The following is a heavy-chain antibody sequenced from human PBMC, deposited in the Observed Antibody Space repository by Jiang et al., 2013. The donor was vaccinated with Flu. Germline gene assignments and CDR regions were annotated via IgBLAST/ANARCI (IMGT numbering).Heavy chain of an antibody. CDR2: INPNSGGT. D-gene: IGHD2-2*01. V-gene: IGHV1-2*02. J-gene: IGHJ6*03. CDR1: GYTFTGYH. CDR3: AKGPLSAAIFYYYMDV. Sequence: EVKKPGASVKVSCKASGYTFTGYHMHWVRQAPGQGLEWMGWINPNSGGTNYAQNFQGRVTMTRDTSISTAYMELSRLRSDDTAVYYCAKGPLSAAIFYYYMDVWGKGTAVTVSS.